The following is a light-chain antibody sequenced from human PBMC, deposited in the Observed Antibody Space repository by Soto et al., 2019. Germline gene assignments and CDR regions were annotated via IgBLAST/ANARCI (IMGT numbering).Light chain of an antibody. Sequence: QSVLTQPASVSGSPEQSITISCTGTSSDVGSYDLVSWYQQPPGKAPKLMIYEDTKRPSGISTRFSGSKSGNAASLTISGLQAEDEADYYCCSYAGSGTFVFGTGTKLTVL. CDR3: CSYAGSGTFV. V-gene: IGLV2-23*01. CDR2: EDT. J-gene: IGLJ1*01. CDR1: SSDVGSYDL.